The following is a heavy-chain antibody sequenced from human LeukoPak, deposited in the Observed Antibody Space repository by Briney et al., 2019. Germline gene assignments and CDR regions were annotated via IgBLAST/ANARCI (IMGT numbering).Heavy chain of an antibody. CDR3: ARDQFVVDAFDI. V-gene: IGHV3-30-3*01. CDR1: GFTFSSYA. CDR2: ISYDGSNK. D-gene: IGHD2-21*01. J-gene: IGHJ3*02. Sequence: GRSLRLSCAASGFTFSSYAMHWVRQAPGNRLEWVAVISYDGSNKYYADSVKGRFTISRDNSKNTLYLQMNSLRAEDTAVYYCARDQFVVDAFDIWGQGTMVTVSS.